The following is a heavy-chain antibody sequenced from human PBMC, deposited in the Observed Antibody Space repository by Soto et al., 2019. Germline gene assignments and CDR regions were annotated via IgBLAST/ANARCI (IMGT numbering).Heavy chain of an antibody. D-gene: IGHD5-12*01. Sequence: QVQLQESGPGLVKSSETLSLTCTVSGGSVSSEHYYWNWIRQPPGKGLEWIGYFYYTGSTNYNPSLESRLTMSVDMSKNHFSLKSSSVTAADTAVYYCAGGTDGKKVAYWGQGTLVTVSS. J-gene: IGHJ4*02. CDR1: GGSVSSEHYY. V-gene: IGHV4-61*03. CDR3: AGGTDGKKVAY. CDR2: FYYTGST.